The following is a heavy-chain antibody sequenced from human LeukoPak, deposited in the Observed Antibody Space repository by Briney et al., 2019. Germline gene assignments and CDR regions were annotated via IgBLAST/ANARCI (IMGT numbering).Heavy chain of an antibody. Sequence: GGSLRLSCAASGFTFSSYAMSWVRQAPGKGLEWVSAISGSGGSTYYADSVKGRFTISRDNSKNTLYPQMNSLRAEDTAVYYCAKSGPAYVVVVAATEKFGFDYWGQGTLVTVSS. D-gene: IGHD2-15*01. CDR2: ISGSGGST. V-gene: IGHV3-23*01. J-gene: IGHJ4*02. CDR3: AKSGPAYVVVVAATEKFGFDY. CDR1: GFTFSSYA.